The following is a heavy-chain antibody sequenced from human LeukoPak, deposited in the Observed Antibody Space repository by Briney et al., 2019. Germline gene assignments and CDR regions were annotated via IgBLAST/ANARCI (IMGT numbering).Heavy chain of an antibody. J-gene: IGHJ4*02. V-gene: IGHV4-59*01. CDR3: ARDRILYY. CDR2: IYYSGST. D-gene: IGHD3-3*02. CDR1: GGSISSYY. Sequence: SETLSLTGTVSGGSISSYYWSWIRQPPGKGLDWIGYIYYSGSTNYNPSLRSRVTISVDTSKNQFSLKLSSVTAADTAVYYCARDRILYYWGQGTLVTVSS.